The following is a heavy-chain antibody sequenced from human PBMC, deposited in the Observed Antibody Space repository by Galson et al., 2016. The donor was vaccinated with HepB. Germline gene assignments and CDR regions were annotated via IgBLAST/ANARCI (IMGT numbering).Heavy chain of an antibody. V-gene: IGHV4-59*01. J-gene: IGHJ3*01. CDR2: IYYSGVV. CDR3: AGLGGYDESIDV. CDR1: GASIGSYY. Sequence: SETLSLTCTVSGASIGSYYWNWIRQPPGKGLEWIGYIYYSGVVHYNASLKSRVTISVDTSKNQFSLNLTSVTAADTAVYFCAGLGGYDESIDVWGQGTLVTVSS. D-gene: IGHD3-22*01.